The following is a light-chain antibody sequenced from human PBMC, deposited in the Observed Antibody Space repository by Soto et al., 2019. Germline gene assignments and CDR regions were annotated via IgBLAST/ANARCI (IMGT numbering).Light chain of an antibody. J-gene: IGKJ5*01. Sequence: DLQMTQSPSSLSAFVGDSVTITCRASQSIGKNLNWYQQTPGRDPRLLISGASTLRTGVPATFRGRGSGTDFTLSIDNLQPQDFATYYCQQPLSTPITFGQGTRLEIK. CDR1: QSIGKN. CDR2: GAS. CDR3: QQPLSTPIT. V-gene: IGKV1-39*01.